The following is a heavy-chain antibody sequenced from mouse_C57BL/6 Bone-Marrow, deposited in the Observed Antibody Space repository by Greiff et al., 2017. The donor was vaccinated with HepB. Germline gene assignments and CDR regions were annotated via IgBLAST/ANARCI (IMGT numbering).Heavy chain of an antibody. CDR1: GYTFTSYG. J-gene: IGHJ2*01. CDR3: ARRGASITTVVATEDYFDY. D-gene: IGHD1-1*01. CDR2: IYPRSGNT. V-gene: IGHV1-81*01. Sequence: QVQLKQSGAELARPGASVKLSCKASGYTFTSYGISWVKQRTGQGLEWIGEIYPRSGNTYYNEKFKGKATLTADKSSSTAYMELRSLTSEDSAVYFCARRGASITTVVATEDYFDYWGQGTTLTVSS.